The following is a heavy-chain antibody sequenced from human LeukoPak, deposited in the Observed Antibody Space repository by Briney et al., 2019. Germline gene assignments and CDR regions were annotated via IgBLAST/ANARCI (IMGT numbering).Heavy chain of an antibody. CDR3: ARDRGYLDGFDI. CDR2: IYYGGST. J-gene: IGHJ3*02. Sequence: SQTLSLTCTVSGGSISSGNYYWSWIRQPPGKGLEWIGYIYYGGSTNYNPSLNSRVTISIDKSNNQFSLKLNSVTAADTAVYYCARDRGYLDGFDIWGQGTMVTVSS. CDR1: GGSISSGNYY. V-gene: IGHV4-61*01. D-gene: IGHD3-10*01.